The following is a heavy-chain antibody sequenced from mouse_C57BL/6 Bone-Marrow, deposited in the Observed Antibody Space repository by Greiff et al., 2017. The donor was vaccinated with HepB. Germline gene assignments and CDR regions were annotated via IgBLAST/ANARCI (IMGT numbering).Heavy chain of an antibody. Sequence: EVQGVESGGGLVKPGGSLKLSCAASGFTFSDYGMHWVRQAPEKGLEWVAYISSGSSTIYYADTVKGRFTISRDNAKNTLFLQMTSLRSEDTAMYYCARTLITTVVARAMDYWGQGTSVTVSS. CDR1: GFTFSDYG. V-gene: IGHV5-17*01. CDR3: ARTLITTVVARAMDY. CDR2: ISSGSSTI. J-gene: IGHJ4*01. D-gene: IGHD1-1*01.